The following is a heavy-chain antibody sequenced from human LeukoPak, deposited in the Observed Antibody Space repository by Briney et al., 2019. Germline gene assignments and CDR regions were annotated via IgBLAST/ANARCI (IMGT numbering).Heavy chain of an antibody. J-gene: IGHJ3*02. CDR1: GYTFTSYD. Sequence: ASVKVSCKASGYTFTSYDINWVRQATGQGLEWMGWMNPNSGNTGYARKFQGRVTMTRNTSISTAYMELSSLRSEDTAVYYCARYYYDSSGPLADAFDIWGQGTMVTVSS. CDR2: MNPNSGNT. V-gene: IGHV1-8*01. D-gene: IGHD3-22*01. CDR3: ARYYYDSSGPLADAFDI.